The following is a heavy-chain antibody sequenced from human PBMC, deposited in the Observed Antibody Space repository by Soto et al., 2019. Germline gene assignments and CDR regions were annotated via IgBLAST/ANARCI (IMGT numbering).Heavy chain of an antibody. J-gene: IGHJ4*02. D-gene: IGHD3-10*01. CDR1: GFPFSNYA. CDR2: ISGSGGST. CDR3: AKGPLDYGSRPEY. Sequence: EVQLLESGGGLVQPGGSLRLSCAASGFPFSNYAMIWVRQAPGKGLEWVSGISGSGGSTYSADSVKGRFTISRDNSKNTLYLQVNSLRAEDTAVYYCAKGPLDYGSRPEYWGQGTLVTVSS. V-gene: IGHV3-23*01.